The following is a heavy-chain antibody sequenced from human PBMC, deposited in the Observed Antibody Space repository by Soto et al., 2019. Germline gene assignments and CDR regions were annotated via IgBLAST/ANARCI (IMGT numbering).Heavy chain of an antibody. D-gene: IGHD6-19*01. CDR3: ARDRSSGWADYYGMDV. V-gene: IGHV3-30-3*01. CDR2: ISYDGSNK. Sequence: QVQLVESGGGVVQPGRSLRLSCAASGFTFSSYAMHWVRQAPGKGLEWVAVISYDGSNKYYADSVKGRFTISRDNSKNTVYLQMNSLRAEDTAVYYCARDRSSGWADYYGMDVWGQGTTVTVSS. CDR1: GFTFSSYA. J-gene: IGHJ6*02.